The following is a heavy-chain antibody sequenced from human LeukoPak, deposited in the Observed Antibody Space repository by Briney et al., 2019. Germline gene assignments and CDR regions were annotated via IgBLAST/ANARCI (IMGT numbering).Heavy chain of an antibody. CDR1: GLVFGKYA. Sequence: GALRLSCAASGLVFGKYAMAWVRQAPGKGLECVSIISDDSSFTYYLDSVKGRSTISRDNSKNTLYLQMNSLRAEDTALYFCAKKAQYNGNYPLDYWGQGTLVTVSS. V-gene: IGHV3-23*01. J-gene: IGHJ4*02. D-gene: IGHD1-26*01. CDR2: ISDDSSFT. CDR3: AKKAQYNGNYPLDY.